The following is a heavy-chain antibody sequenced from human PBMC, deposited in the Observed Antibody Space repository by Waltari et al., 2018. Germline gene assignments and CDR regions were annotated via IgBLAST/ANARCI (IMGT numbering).Heavy chain of an antibody. J-gene: IGHJ4*02. CDR3: ARAPRIASYWFDF. D-gene: IGHD2-8*02. CDR2: MNPNSGNT. V-gene: IGHV1-8*02. Sequence: QGQLVQSGAEVKKPGASVKVSCKASGYTFTNYDINWVRQATGQGLEGMGWMNPNSGNTGSAQKFQGRVTKTMNTSISTAYMELSSLRSEDSAVYYCARAPRIASYWFDFWGQGTLVTVSS. CDR1: GYTFTNYD.